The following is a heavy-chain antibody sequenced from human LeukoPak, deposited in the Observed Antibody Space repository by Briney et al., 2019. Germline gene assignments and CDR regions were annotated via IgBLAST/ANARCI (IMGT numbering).Heavy chain of an antibody. Sequence: ASVKVSCKASGYTFTGYYMHWVRQAPGQGLEWTGWINPNSGGTNYAQKFQGRVTMTRDTSISTAYMELSRLRSDDTAVYYCATGLFGVANWPSKVPEGNVTPGYWGQGTLVTVSS. CDR2: INPNSGGT. D-gene: IGHD3-3*01. J-gene: IGHJ4*02. CDR1: GYTFTGYY. CDR3: ATGLFGVANWPSKVPEGNVTPGY. V-gene: IGHV1-2*02.